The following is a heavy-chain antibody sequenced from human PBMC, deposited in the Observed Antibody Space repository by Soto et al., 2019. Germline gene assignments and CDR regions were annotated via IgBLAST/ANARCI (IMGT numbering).Heavy chain of an antibody. J-gene: IGHJ4*02. V-gene: IGHV4-39*01. Sequence: SETLSLTCTVSGGSISSSSYYWGWIRQPPGKGLEWIGSIYYSGSTYYNPSLKSRVTISVDTSKNQFSLKLSSVTAADTAVYYCAIQDGYSYGFFSDYWGQGTLVTVSS. CDR3: AIQDGYSYGFFSDY. D-gene: IGHD5-18*01. CDR2: IYYSGST. CDR1: GGSISSSSYY.